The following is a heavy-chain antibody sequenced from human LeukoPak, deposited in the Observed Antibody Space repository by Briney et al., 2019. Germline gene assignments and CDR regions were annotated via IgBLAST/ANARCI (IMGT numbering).Heavy chain of an antibody. V-gene: IGHV4-34*01. CDR1: GGSISGYY. J-gene: IGHJ2*01. CDR2: VNESGST. D-gene: IGHD2-21*02. Sequence: PSETLSLTCAVYGGSISGYYWTWIRQPPGKGLEWIGEVNESGSTNYNPSLKSRVTISVATSKNQFSLNLTSVTAADTAVYYCARRTSTPGGSTVTAPGYFDIWGRGRLVTVSS. CDR3: ARRTSTPGGSTVTAPGYFDI.